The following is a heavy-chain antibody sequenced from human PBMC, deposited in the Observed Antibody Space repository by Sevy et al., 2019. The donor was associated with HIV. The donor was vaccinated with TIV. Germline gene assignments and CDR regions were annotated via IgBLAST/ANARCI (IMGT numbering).Heavy chain of an antibody. D-gene: IGHD3-9*01. CDR3: ARDNAILTPRAFDI. Sequence: SETLSLTCSVSAGSISSYYWSWIRQPLGKGLEWIGYIYYSGTTDYNPSLKSRITISQDKSKKVFSLRLRSVTAADTAVYYCARDNAILTPRAFDIWGQGTMVTVS. CDR2: IYYSGTT. J-gene: IGHJ3*02. V-gene: IGHV4-59*13. CDR1: AGSISSYY.